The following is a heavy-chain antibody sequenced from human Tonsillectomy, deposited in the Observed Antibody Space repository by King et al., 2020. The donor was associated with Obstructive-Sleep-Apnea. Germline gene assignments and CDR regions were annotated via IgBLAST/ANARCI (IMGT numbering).Heavy chain of an antibody. D-gene: IGHD6-19*01. Sequence: VQLVESGGGLVQPGRSLRLSCAASGFSFDEYGMHWVRQAPGKGLEWVSGINWNSVSIGYADSVKGRFTISRDNAKNSLYLQMNSLRLEDTALYYCAKSFKSGWYVPFDYWGQGTLVTVSS. V-gene: IGHV3-9*01. CDR2: INWNSVSI. CDR1: GFSFDEYG. CDR3: AKSFKSGWYVPFDY. J-gene: IGHJ4*02.